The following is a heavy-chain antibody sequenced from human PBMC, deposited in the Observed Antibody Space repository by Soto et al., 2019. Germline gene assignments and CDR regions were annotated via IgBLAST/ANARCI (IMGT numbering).Heavy chain of an antibody. Sequence: EVQLVESGGGLVQPGGSLRLSSAASGFTFSSYWMYWVRQAPGKGLVWVSDINSGGSSTTYADSVKGRFTISRDNAKNTLYLQMNSLRAEDMAVYYCASVGMRWAGAFDIWGQGTMVTVSS. J-gene: IGHJ3*02. D-gene: IGHD1-1*01. CDR1: GFTFSSYW. CDR3: ASVGMRWAGAFDI. CDR2: INSGGSST. V-gene: IGHV3-74*01.